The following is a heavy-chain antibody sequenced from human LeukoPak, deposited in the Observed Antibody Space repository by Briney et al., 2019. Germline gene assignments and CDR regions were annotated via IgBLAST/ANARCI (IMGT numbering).Heavy chain of an antibody. CDR1: GFTFSSYA. D-gene: IGHD2-21*02. J-gene: IGHJ4*02. CDR2: MSGSGGST. V-gene: IGHV3-23*01. Sequence: PGGSLRLSCAASGFTFSSYAMSWVRQAPGKGLEWVSAMSGSGGSTYYEDSVKGRFTISRDNSKNTLYLQMNSLRAEDTAVYYCAKDQVGTGGYFDYWGQGTLVTVSS. CDR3: AKDQVGTGGYFDY.